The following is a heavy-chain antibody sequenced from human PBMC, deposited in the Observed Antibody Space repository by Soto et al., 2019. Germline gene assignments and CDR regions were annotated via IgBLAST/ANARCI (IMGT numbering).Heavy chain of an antibody. V-gene: IGHV4-39*01. Sequence: QLQLQESGPGLVKPSETLSLTCTVSGGSISSSSYYWGWIRQPPGKGLEWIGSFYYTGDTYYTPSLKSRVTISVDTSKNQFSLKLTSVTAADTAVYYCAGQLDYYDTSGHRNFFDYWGQGTLVTVSS. D-gene: IGHD3-22*01. CDR1: GGSISSSSYY. CDR2: FYYTGDT. CDR3: AGQLDYYDTSGHRNFFDY. J-gene: IGHJ4*02.